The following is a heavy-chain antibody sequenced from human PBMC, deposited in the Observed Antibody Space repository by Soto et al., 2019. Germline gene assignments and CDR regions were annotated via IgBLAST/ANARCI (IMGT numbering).Heavy chain of an antibody. Sequence: ASVKVSCKASGYTFTSYAMHWVRRAPGERLEWMGWINAGNGNTKYSQKFQGRVTITRDTSASTAYMELSSLRSEDTAVYYCARDPSYYGMDVWGQGTTVTVSS. CDR2: INAGNGNT. CDR3: ARDPSYYGMDV. CDR1: GYTFTSYA. V-gene: IGHV1-3*01. J-gene: IGHJ6*02.